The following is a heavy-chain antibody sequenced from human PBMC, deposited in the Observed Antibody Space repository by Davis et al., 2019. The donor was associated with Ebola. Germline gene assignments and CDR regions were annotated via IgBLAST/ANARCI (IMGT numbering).Heavy chain of an antibody. CDR1: GYTFTGYY. V-gene: IGHV1-2*02. Sequence: ASVKVSCKASGYTFTGYYIHWVRQAPGQGLEWMGWINPNSGGTNYAQKFQGRVTMTRDTSISTAYMELSRLRSDDTAVYYCARGRGYSSSQTTFDYWGQGTLVTVSS. D-gene: IGHD6-6*01. CDR2: INPNSGGT. CDR3: ARGRGYSSSQTTFDY. J-gene: IGHJ4*02.